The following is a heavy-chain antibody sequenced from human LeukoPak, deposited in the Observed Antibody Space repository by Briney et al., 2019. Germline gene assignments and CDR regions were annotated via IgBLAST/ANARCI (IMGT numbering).Heavy chain of an antibody. CDR2: IYYSGST. CDR1: GGSIRSYY. J-gene: IGHJ2*01. Sequence: SETLSLTCTVSGGSIRSYYWSWIRQPPGKGLEWIGYIYYSGSTNYNPSLKSRVTISVATSKNQFSLKLSSVTAADTAVYYCARVYYSNSYDYWYFDLWGRGTLVTVSS. V-gene: IGHV4-59*01. D-gene: IGHD6-13*01. CDR3: ARVYYSNSYDYWYFDL.